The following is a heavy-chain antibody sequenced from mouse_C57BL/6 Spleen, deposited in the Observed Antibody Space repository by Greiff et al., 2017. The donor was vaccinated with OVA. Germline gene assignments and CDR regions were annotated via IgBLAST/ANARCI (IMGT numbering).Heavy chain of an antibody. CDR3: AGVNYGDARDY. CDR1: GYAFSSSW. Sequence: VQLQPSGPELVKPGASVKISCKASGYAFSSSWMNWVKQRPGKGLEWIGRIYPGAGDTNYNGKFKGKATLTADKSSSTAYMLLSILTSEYSAVYFCAGVNYGDARDYWGQGTSVTGSS. J-gene: IGHJ4*01. V-gene: IGHV1-82*01. CDR2: IYPGAGDT. D-gene: IGHD1-1*01.